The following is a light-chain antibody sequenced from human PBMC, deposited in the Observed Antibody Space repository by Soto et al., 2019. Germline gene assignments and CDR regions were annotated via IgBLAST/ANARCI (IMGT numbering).Light chain of an antibody. CDR3: QQCTNWPRT. V-gene: IGKV3-15*01. CDR2: GAS. J-gene: IGKJ1*01. Sequence: EIVMTQSPVTLSVSPGERATLSCRASQSVSSNLAWYQQKPGQAPRLLIYGASTRATGIPDRFSGSGSGTEFTLTISSLQSKDSAVYYCQQCTNWPRTFGQGTKVEIK. CDR1: QSVSSN.